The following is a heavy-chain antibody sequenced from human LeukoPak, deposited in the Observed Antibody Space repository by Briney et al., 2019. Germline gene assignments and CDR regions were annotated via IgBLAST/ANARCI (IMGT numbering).Heavy chain of an antibody. CDR2: INSDGSST. CDR3: ARDTGNTYYYDSSGYYWN. Sequence: QPGGSLRLSCAASGFTFSSYWMHWVRQAPGKGLVWVSRINSDGSSTSYADSVKGRFTISRDNAKNTLYLQMNSLRAEDTAVYYCARDTGNTYYYDSSGYYWNWGQGTLVTVSS. D-gene: IGHD3-22*01. CDR1: GFTFSSYW. V-gene: IGHV3-74*01. J-gene: IGHJ4*02.